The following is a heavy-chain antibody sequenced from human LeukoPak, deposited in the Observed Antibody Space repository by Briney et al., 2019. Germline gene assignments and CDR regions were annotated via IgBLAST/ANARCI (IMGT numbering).Heavy chain of an antibody. CDR1: GGSFSGYY. Sequence: SETLSLTCAVYGGSFSGYYWSWIRQPPGKGQEWIGEINHSGSTNYNPSLKSRVTISVDTSKNQFSLKLSSVTAADTAVYYCARGLKWSGSYPYYFDYWGQGTLVTVSS. CDR2: INHSGST. J-gene: IGHJ4*02. V-gene: IGHV4-34*01. D-gene: IGHD1-26*01. CDR3: ARGLKWSGSYPYYFDY.